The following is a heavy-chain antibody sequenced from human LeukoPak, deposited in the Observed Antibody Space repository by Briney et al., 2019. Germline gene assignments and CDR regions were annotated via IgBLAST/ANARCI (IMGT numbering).Heavy chain of an antibody. CDR2: THPGDSDT. V-gene: IGHV5-51*01. D-gene: IGHD3-22*01. CDR1: GYSFTSYW. CDR3: ARLDSGGFYYSNY. J-gene: IGHJ4*02. Sequence: GESLKISCKGSGYSFTSYWIGWVRQMPGKGLEWMGITHPGDSDTRYSPSFQGQVTISADKSISTAYLQWSTLKASDTAMYYCARLDSGGFYYSNYWGQGTLVTVSS.